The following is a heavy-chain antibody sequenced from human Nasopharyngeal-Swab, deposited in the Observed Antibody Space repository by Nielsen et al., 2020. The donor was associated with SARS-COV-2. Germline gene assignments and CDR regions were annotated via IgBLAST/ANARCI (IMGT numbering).Heavy chain of an antibody. CDR3: AKDRAKMVATMRSRDAFDI. D-gene: IGHD5-12*01. CDR2: FSGNSGSI. CDR1: GFTFDDYA. J-gene: IGHJ3*02. Sequence: SLKISCAASGFTFDDYAMHWVRQAPGKGLEWVSGFSGNSGSIGYANSVKGRFTISRDNAKNSLYLQMNSLRAEDTALYYCAKDRAKMVATMRSRDAFDIWGQGTMVTVSS. V-gene: IGHV3-9*01.